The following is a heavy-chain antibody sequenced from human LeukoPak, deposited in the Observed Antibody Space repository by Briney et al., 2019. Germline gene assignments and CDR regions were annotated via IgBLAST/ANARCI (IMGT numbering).Heavy chain of an antibody. J-gene: IGHJ4*02. D-gene: IGHD1-26*01. CDR3: ARHASGSYYDY. CDR1: GGSISSYY. CDR2: IYTSGST. V-gene: IGHV4-4*09. Sequence: SETLSLTCTVSGGSISSYYWSWVRQPPGKGLEWIGYIYTSGSTNYNPSLKSRVTISVDTSKNQFSLKLSSVTAADTAMYYCARHASGSYYDYWGQGTLVTVSS.